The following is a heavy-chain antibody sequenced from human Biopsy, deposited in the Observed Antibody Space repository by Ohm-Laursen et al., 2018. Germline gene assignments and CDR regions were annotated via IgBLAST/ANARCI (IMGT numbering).Heavy chain of an antibody. D-gene: IGHD1-26*01. CDR1: GDSFTSYA. Sequence: SSVKVSCKASGDSFTSYAIGWVRQAPGQGLEWMGGIIPIPNVATYAQKLQGRITITADESTSTAYMELSSLTSDDTAVYFCARGEGSSWFDPWGHGTLVTVSS. CDR2: IIPIPNVA. CDR3: ARGEGSSWFDP. J-gene: IGHJ5*02. V-gene: IGHV1-69*01.